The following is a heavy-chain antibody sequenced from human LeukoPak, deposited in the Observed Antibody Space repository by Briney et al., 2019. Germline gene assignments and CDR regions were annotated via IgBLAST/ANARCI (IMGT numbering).Heavy chain of an antibody. V-gene: IGHV3-23*01. CDR1: GFTFSSYA. CDR2: ISGSGGST. Sequence: GGSLRLSCAASGFTFSSYAMSWVRQAPGKGLEWVSAISGSGGSTYYADSVKGRFTISRDNSKNTLYLQMNSLRAEDTAVYCCAKDQSDYDILTGHDAFDIWGQGTMVTVSS. J-gene: IGHJ3*02. D-gene: IGHD3-9*01. CDR3: AKDQSDYDILTGHDAFDI.